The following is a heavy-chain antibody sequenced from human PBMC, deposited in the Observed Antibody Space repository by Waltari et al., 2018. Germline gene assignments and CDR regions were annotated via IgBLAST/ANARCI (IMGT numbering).Heavy chain of an antibody. D-gene: IGHD3-10*01. CDR3: ARDPYFYGAGSYYIYDAYDV. V-gene: IGHV3-48*03. Sequence: EVQLVESGGGLIQPGGSLRLSCAASGFTLRTYEMNWVRQAPGKGLEWISFISDDGKIIYYADSVKCRFTVSRDNAENSLYLEMNSLRAEDTAVYYCARDPYFYGAGSYYIYDAYDVWGQGTVVTVSS. CDR1: GFTLRTYE. CDR2: ISDDGKII. J-gene: IGHJ3*01.